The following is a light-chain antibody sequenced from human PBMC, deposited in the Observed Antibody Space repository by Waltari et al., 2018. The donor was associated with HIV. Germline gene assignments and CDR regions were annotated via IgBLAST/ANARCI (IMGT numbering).Light chain of an antibody. CDR1: QGVRTF. J-gene: IGKJ1*01. Sequence: DIQLTQSPSSLSTSVGARVTITCRASQGVRTFLIWYQQKPGKAPELLIYAASNLQSGVPSRFSGTGSGTDFTLTISSLQPEDSAIYYCQQSVNNPRTFGQGTKVEIK. V-gene: IGKV1-39*01. CDR2: AAS. CDR3: QQSVNNPRT.